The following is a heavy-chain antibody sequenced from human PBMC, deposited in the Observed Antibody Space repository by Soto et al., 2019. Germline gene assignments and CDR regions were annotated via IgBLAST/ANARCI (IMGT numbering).Heavy chain of an antibody. CDR2: IYPGDSDT. V-gene: IGHV5-51*01. CDR1: GYSFTSYW. D-gene: IGHD3-3*01. CDR3: ARHSLGDFWSGYTTPFDY. J-gene: IGHJ4*02. Sequence: GESLKISCNGSGYSFTSYWIGWVRQMPGKGLEWMGIIYPGDSDTRYSPSFQGQVTISADKSISTAYLQWSSLKASDTAMYYCARHSLGDFWSGYTTPFDYWGQGTLVTVSS.